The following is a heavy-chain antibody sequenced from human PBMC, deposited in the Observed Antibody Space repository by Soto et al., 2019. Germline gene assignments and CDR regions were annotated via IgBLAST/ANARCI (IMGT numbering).Heavy chain of an antibody. V-gene: IGHV4-39*01. CDR1: GGSISSSTYY. Sequence: QLQLQESGPGLVKPSETLSLTCTVSGGSISSSTYYWGWIRQPPGKGLECIGSIYYSGRTSYNPSLQTRVATYVATSKTLASRMLTSVTAPYTAVYYCASLYCAGECRPPYFDYWGQGTVVTVSS. CDR3: ASLYCAGECRPPYFDY. J-gene: IGHJ4*02. D-gene: IGHD2-21*01. CDR2: IYYSGRT.